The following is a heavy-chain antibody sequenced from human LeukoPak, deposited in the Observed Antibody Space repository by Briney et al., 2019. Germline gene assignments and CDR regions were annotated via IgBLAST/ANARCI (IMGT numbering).Heavy chain of an antibody. CDR1: GYTFTGYY. V-gene: IGHV1-2*06. Sequence: ASVKVSCEASGYTFTGYYMHWVRQAPGQGLEWMGRINPNSGGTNYAQKFQGGVTMTRDTSISTAYMELSRLRSDDTAVYYCATSSGVAYCSGGSCYSTAFDIWGQGTMVTVSS. D-gene: IGHD2-15*01. CDR2: INPNSGGT. CDR3: ATSSGVAYCSGGSCYSTAFDI. J-gene: IGHJ3*02.